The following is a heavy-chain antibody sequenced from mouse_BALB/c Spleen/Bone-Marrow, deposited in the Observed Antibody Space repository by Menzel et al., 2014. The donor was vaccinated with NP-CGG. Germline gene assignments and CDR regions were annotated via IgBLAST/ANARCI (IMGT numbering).Heavy chain of an antibody. CDR2: IHYSGSA. D-gene: IGHD1-1*01. CDR1: GYSITRGCN. V-gene: IGHV3-1*02. CDR3: TKEGYASSYAY. J-gene: IGHJ2*01. Sequence: EVMLVESGPDLVKPSQFLSLTCTVTGYSITRGCNWHWIRQFPGNKLEWMGYIHYSGSANYNPSLKSQISITRDTSKNQFFLQLNSVTTEDTATYYCTKEGYASSYAYWGQGTTLTVSS.